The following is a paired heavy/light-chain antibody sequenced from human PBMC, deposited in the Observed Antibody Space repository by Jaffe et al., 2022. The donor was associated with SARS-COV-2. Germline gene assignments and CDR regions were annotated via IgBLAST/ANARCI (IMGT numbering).Heavy chain of an antibody. Sequence: EVQLVQSGAEVKKPGESLKISCKGSGYSFSSYWIGWVRQMPGKGLELMGIIYPGDSGTRYRPSFQGQVTISADRSFNTAYLQWTSLKTSDTAMYYCARRGYDFDYWGQGTLVTVSS. J-gene: IGHJ4*02. D-gene: IGHD5-12*01. CDR2: IYPGDSGT. CDR3: ARRGYDFDY. V-gene: IGHV5-51*01. CDR1: GYSFSSYW.
Light chain of an antibody. J-gene: IGLJ1*01. CDR1: NSDVGGYDY. CDR2: DVT. CDR3: SSYTSSGISV. Sequence: QSALTQPASVSGSPGQSITISCTGSNSDVGGYDYVSWYQQHPGKAPKLMIYDVTNRPSGVSNRFSGSKSGNTASLTISGLQAEDEADYYCSSYTSSGISVFGSGTKVTVL. V-gene: IGLV2-14*03.